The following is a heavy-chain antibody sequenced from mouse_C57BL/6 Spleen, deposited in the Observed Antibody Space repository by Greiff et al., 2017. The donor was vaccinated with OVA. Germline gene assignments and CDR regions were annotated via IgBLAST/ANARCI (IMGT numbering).Heavy chain of an antibody. D-gene: IGHD2-3*01. J-gene: IGHJ4*01. CDR1: GFTFSDYG. V-gene: IGHV5-17*01. CDR3: ARGSGDGYYYYAMDY. Sequence: EVQGVESGGGLVKPGGSLKLSCAASGFTFSDYGMHWVRQAPEKGLEWVAYISSGSSTLYYADTVKGRFTISRDNAKNTLLLQMTSLRSEDTAMYYCARGSGDGYYYYAMDYWGQGTSVTVSS. CDR2: ISSGSSTL.